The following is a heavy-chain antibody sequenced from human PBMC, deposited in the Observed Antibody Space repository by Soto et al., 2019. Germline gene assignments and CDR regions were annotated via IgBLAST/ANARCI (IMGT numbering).Heavy chain of an antibody. V-gene: IGHV4-4*07. CDR3: ARDVGREAIDV. Sequence: SETLSLTCSFSGGSIMSYYWTWIRQAAGKGQEWIGRIYTTGSTNYNPYLKGRVTMSVDTSKNQFSLRLSSVTAADTAVYYCARDVGREAIDVSRQVNTVTIYS. D-gene: IGHD2-15*01. J-gene: IGHJ6*02. CDR2: IYTTGST. CDR1: GGSIMSYY.